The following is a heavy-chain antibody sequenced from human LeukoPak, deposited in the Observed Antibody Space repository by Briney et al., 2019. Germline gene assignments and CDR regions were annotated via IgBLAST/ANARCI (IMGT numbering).Heavy chain of an antibody. V-gene: IGHV1-69*06. D-gene: IGHD4-11*01. Sequence: ASVKVSCKASGGTFSSYAISWVRQAPGQGLEWMGGIIPIFGTANYAQKFQGRVTITADKSTSTAYMELSSLRSEDTAVYYCARAPYSDYDAFDIWGQGTMVTVSS. CDR2: IIPIFGTA. CDR3: ARAPYSDYDAFDI. J-gene: IGHJ3*02. CDR1: GGTFSSYA.